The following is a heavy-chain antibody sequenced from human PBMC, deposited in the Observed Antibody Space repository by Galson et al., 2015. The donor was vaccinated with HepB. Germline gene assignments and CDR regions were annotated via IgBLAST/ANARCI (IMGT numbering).Heavy chain of an antibody. Sequence: SLRLSCAASGFTFSSYWMSWVRQAPGKGLEWVANIKQGGSEKYYVDSVKGRFTISRDNAKNSLYLQMNSLRAEDTAVYYCARDLVVVVAATRSDYYGMDVWGQGTTVTVSS. D-gene: IGHD2-15*01. CDR2: IKQGGSEK. J-gene: IGHJ6*02. CDR3: ARDLVVVVAATRSDYYGMDV. CDR1: GFTFSSYW. V-gene: IGHV3-7*03.